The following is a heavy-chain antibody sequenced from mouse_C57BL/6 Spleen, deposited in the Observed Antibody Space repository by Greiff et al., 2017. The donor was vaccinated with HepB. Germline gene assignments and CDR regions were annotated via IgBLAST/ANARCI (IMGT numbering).Heavy chain of an antibody. CDR2: INPSSGYT. CDR3: ARDISGYYYAMDY. J-gene: IGHJ4*01. V-gene: IGHV1-7*01. D-gene: IGHD3-2*02. Sequence: QVQLKQSGAELAKPGASVKLSCKASGYTFTSYWMHWVKQRPGQGLEWIGYINPSSGYTKCNQKFKDKATLTADKSSSTAYMQLSSLTYEDSAVYYCARDISGYYYAMDYWGQGTSVTVSS. CDR1: GYTFTSYW.